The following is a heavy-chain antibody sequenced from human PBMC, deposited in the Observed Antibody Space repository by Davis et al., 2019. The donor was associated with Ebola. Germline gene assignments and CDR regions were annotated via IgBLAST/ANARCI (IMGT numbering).Heavy chain of an antibody. CDR3: ARGPMHSSSPVVYYFGMDV. D-gene: IGHD6-6*01. V-gene: IGHV4-59*01. J-gene: IGHJ6*04. Sequence: PSETLSLTCSVSGGSISAYYWNWVRQPPGKGLEWIGSIYYSRSTSYNPSLKSRVTISLDTSKNQFSLRLTSVTPADTAVYYCARGPMHSSSPVVYYFGMDVWGKGTAVTVSS. CDR1: GGSISAYY. CDR2: IYYSRST.